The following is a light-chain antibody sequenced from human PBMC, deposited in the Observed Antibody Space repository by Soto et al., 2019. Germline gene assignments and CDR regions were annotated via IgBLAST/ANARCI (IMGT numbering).Light chain of an antibody. CDR1: QSVRSN. CDR3: QQYNKWPPIT. CDR2: GAS. J-gene: IGKJ5*01. Sequence: IVLTHSPATLSLSPWAGASLSCRSSQSVRSNLAWYQQKPGQAPRLLIFGASTRATGIPARFSGSGSGTEFTLTISSLQSEDFAVYYCQQYNKWPPITFGQGTRLEIK. V-gene: IGKV3-15*01.